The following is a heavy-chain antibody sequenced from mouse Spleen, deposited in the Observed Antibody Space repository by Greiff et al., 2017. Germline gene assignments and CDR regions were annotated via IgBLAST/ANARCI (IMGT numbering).Heavy chain of an antibody. D-gene: IGHD2-14*01. Sequence: EVQLQQSGPELVKPGASVKISCKASGYTFTDYYMNWVKQSHGKSLEWIGDINPNNGGTSYNQKFKGKATLTVDKSSSTAYMELRSLTSEDSAVYYCARDYRYPWFAYWGQGTLVTVSA. CDR3: ARDYRYPWFAY. J-gene: IGHJ3*01. V-gene: IGHV1-26*01. CDR2: INPNNGGT. CDR1: GYTFTDYY.